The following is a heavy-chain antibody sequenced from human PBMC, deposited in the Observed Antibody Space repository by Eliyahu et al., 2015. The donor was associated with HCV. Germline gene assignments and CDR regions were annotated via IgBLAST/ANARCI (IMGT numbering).Heavy chain of an antibody. J-gene: IGHJ4*02. CDR2: INHRGST. CDR1: GESFSGYY. V-gene: IGHV4-34*01. D-gene: IGHD3-22*01. Sequence: QVHLKPWGAGLLKPSETLSLTCAVYGESFSGYYGTWIRQTPGKGLEWIGEINHRGSTDYNPSLMSRITISADMSKNLFSLTLTSVTAADTGIYYCARGIRSGYLRSWGQGAQVIVSS. CDR3: ARGIRSGYLRS.